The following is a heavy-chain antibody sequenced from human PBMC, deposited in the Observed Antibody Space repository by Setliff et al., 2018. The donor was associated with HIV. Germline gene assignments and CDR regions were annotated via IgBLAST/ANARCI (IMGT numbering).Heavy chain of an antibody. CDR3: ARLSSYRSSSYYFDY. Sequence: GASVKVSCKTTGYTFSTYPMHWVRQAPGQRLEWMGWINTGNDNTRYSQKFQGRVTITRDTSASTAYMELSSLTSEDTAVYHCARLSSYRSSSYYFDYWGQGALVTVSS. V-gene: IGHV1-3*04. CDR2: INTGNDNT. D-gene: IGHD6-6*01. J-gene: IGHJ4*02. CDR1: GYTFSTYP.